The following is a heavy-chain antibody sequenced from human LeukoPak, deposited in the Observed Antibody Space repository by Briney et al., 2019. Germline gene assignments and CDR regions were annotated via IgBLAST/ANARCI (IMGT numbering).Heavy chain of an antibody. CDR3: ARGDYDTHGYQTR. Sequence: ASVKVSCKASGYIFTNYVLHWVRQAPGQGLEWMGWINTNTGNPTYAQGFTGRFVFSLDTSVSTAYLQISSLKADDTAMYYCARGDYDTHGYQTRWGQGTLVTVSS. CDR2: INTNTGNP. CDR1: GYIFTNYV. V-gene: IGHV7-4-1*02. J-gene: IGHJ4*02. D-gene: IGHD3-22*01.